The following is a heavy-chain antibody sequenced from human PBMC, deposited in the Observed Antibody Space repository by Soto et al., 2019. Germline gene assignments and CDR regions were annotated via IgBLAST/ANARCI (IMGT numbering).Heavy chain of an antibody. CDR1: GFTFSSYG. CDR3: AKDRRPNYYYGMDV. J-gene: IGHJ6*02. Sequence: QVQLVESGGGVVQPGRSLRLSCAASGFTFSSYGMHWVRQAPGKGLEWVAVISYDGSNKYYADSVKGRFTISRDNSNNTLYLQMNSLRAEETAVYYCAKDRRPNYYYGMDVWGQGTTVTVSS. V-gene: IGHV3-30*18. CDR2: ISYDGSNK.